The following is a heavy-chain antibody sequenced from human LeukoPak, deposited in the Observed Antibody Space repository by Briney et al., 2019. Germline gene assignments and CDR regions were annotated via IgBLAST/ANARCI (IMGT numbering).Heavy chain of an antibody. J-gene: IGHJ4*02. Sequence: GGSLRLSCAASGFTFKTYAMNWVRQVPGKGPEWVSSMSGSGSSTDYADSVKGRFTISRDNSKNTLYLQMNSLRAEDTALYYCAKDARGRAGGGIYFDFGGQGGRVTVSS. D-gene: IGHD3-10*01. CDR1: GFTFKTYA. V-gene: IGHV3-23*01. CDR3: AKDARGRAGGGIYFDF. CDR2: MSGSGSST.